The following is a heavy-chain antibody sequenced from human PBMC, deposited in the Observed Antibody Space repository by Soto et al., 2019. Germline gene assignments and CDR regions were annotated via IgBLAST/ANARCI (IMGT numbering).Heavy chain of an antibody. V-gene: IGHV3-30*18. CDR3: AKLLYYYDSSGSPFDI. J-gene: IGHJ3*02. D-gene: IGHD3-22*01. CDR1: GFTFSSYG. CDR2: ISYDGSNK. Sequence: GGSLRLSCAASGFTFSSYGMHWVRQAPGKGLEWVAVISYDGSNKYYADSVKGRFTISRDNSKNTLYLQMNSLRAEDTAVYYCAKLLYYYDSSGSPFDIRGQGTMVTVSS.